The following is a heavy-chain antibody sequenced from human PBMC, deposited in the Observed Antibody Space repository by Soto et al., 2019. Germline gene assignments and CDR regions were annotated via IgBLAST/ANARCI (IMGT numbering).Heavy chain of an antibody. CDR1: GGSISSETW. CDR3: ARVAPALAY. V-gene: IGHV4-4*02. CDR2: IFRTGST. Sequence: QVQLQESGPGLVKPSETLSLTCAVSGGSISSETWWSWVRQPPGKGLEWIGEIFRTGSTNYNPSLKSRVTISLDKYKNQFSLRLTSVTAADTAVYYCARVAPALAYWGKATLVTVSS. J-gene: IGHJ4*02.